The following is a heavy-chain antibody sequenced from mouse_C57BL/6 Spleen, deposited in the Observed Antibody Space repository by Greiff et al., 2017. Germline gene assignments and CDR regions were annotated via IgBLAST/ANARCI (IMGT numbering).Heavy chain of an antibody. CDR3: ASPITTAARGYWYFDV. CDR1: GYAFSSYW. Sequence: VQGVESGAELVKPGASVKISCKASGYAFSSYWMNWVKQRPGKGLEWIGQFYPGDGDTNYNGKFKGKATLTADKSSSTASMQLSSLTSEDSAVYFCASPITTAARGYWYFDVWGTGTTVTVSS. V-gene: IGHV1-80*01. J-gene: IGHJ1*03. CDR2: FYPGDGDT. D-gene: IGHD1-2*01.